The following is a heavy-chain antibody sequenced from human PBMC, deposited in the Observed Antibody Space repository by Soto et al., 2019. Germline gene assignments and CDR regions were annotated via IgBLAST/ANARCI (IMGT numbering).Heavy chain of an antibody. CDR2: IIPIFGTA. Sequence: ASVKVSCRASGGTFSSYAISWVRQAPGQGLEWMGGIIPIFGTANYAQKFQGRATITADKSTSTAYMELSSLRSEHTAVYYCASLYYYDSSGYYYAPFDYLGQGTLVTVSS. D-gene: IGHD3-22*01. V-gene: IGHV1-69*06. CDR1: GGTFSSYA. J-gene: IGHJ4*02. CDR3: ASLYYYDSSGYYYAPFDY.